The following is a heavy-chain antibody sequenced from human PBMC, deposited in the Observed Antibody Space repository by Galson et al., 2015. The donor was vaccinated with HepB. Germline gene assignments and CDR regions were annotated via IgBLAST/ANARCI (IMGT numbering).Heavy chain of an antibody. D-gene: IGHD2-8*01. CDR1: GFTVNSHYY. V-gene: IGHV3-66*01. CDR2: IYSAGNA. J-gene: IGHJ5*02. CDR3: VGENAIGP. Sequence: SLRLSCAASGFTVNSHYYMSWVRQAPGKGLEWVGVIYSAGNAYYGDSVQGRFTLSRDNFKRTMYLQMNSLRAEDTAVYYRVGENAIGPWGQGTLVTVSS.